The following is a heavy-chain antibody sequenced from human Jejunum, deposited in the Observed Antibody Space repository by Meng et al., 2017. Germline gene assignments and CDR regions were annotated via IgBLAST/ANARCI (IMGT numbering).Heavy chain of an antibody. CDR1: GFTFSSYT. Sequence: GGSLRLSCAASGFTFSSYTMNWVRQAPGKGLEWVSSISSTGSFIYNADSLKGRFTISRDNAKNSLYLQMNSLRAEDTAIYYCARDRDYSDNGMDVWGQGTTVTVSS. J-gene: IGHJ6*02. CDR2: ISSTGSFI. CDR3: ARDRDYSDNGMDV. D-gene: IGHD3-22*01. V-gene: IGHV3-21*01.